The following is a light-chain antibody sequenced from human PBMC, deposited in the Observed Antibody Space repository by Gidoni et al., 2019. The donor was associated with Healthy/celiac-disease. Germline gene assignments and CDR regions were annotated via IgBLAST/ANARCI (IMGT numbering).Light chain of an antibody. Sequence: QSALPQPASVSGSPGQSTTISCTGTSSDVGGYNYVSWYQQHPGKAPQLMIYDVSNRPSGVSNRFSGSNSGNTASLTISGLQAEDEADYYCSSYTSSSTLKVFGGGTKLTVL. J-gene: IGLJ3*02. CDR3: SSYTSSSTLKV. CDR2: DVS. CDR1: SSDVGGYNY. V-gene: IGLV2-14*03.